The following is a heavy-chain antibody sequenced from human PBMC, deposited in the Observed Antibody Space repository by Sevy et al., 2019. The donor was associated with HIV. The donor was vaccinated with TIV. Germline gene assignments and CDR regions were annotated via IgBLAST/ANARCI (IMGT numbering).Heavy chain of an antibody. V-gene: IGHV3-7*03. D-gene: IGHD3-22*01. CDR2: IKKDGSEK. Sequence: GGSLRLYCAASGFTFSSYWMSWVRQAPGKGLEWVANIKKDGSEKYYVDSVKGRFTISRDNAKNSLYLQMNSLRVEDTAVYYCARDYSSGYYLDWVQGTLVTVSS. J-gene: IGHJ4*02. CDR3: ARDYSSGYYLD. CDR1: GFTFSSYW.